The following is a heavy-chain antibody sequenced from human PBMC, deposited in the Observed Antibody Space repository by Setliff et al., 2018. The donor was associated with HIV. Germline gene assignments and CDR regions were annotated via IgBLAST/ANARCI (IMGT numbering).Heavy chain of an antibody. V-gene: IGHV4-31*03. CDR2: IYYSGST. J-gene: IGHJ4*02. CDR1: GGSISSSDFY. D-gene: IGHD6-13*01. CDR3: ARGVAAAGL. Sequence: SETLSLTCTVSGGSISSSDFYWSWIRQHPGKGLEYIGYIYYSGSTYYSPSLKSRLIMSIDTSKSQFSLRLSSVSAADTAVYYCARGVAAAGLWGQGTLVTV.